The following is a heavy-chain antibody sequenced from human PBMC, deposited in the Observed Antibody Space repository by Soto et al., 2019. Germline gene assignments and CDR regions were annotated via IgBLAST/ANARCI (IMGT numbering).Heavy chain of an antibody. V-gene: IGHV1-46*01. Sequence: EASVKVSCKASGYTFTSYYMHWVRQAPGQGLEWMGIINPSGGSTSYAQKFQGRVTMTRDTSTSTVYMELSSLRSEDTAVYYCARDPGEPKTYYYGSGSAYYYYGMDVWGQGTTVTVSS. CDR3: ARDPGEPKTYYYGSGSAYYYYGMDV. CDR2: INPSGGST. CDR1: GYTFTSYY. J-gene: IGHJ6*02. D-gene: IGHD3-10*01.